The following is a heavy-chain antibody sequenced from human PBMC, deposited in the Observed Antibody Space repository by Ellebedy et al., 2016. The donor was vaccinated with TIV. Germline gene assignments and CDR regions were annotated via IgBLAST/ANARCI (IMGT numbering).Heavy chain of an antibody. V-gene: IGHV3-7*03. CDR1: GFTFSSYW. Sequence: GESLKISCAASGFTFSSYWMNWVRQAPGKGLEWVANINQDGSEKHFADSVKGRFTISRDNANNSVSLQMNNLTGEDTAVYYCVRDLFDPWGQGTLVTVSS. J-gene: IGHJ5*02. CDR3: VRDLFDP. CDR2: INQDGSEK.